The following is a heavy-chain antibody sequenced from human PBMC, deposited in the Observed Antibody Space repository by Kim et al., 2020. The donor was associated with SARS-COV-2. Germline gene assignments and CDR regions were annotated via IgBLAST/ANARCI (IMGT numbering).Heavy chain of an antibody. J-gene: IGHJ4*02. V-gene: IGHV3-9*01. CDR2: ISWLSGPI. CDR1: GFMFDEYA. CDR3: AKSQVEMSTIGELDS. D-gene: IGHD1-1*01. Sequence: GGSLRLSCTASGFMFDEYAMHWVRQAPGKGLEWVSGISWLSGPIGYADSVKGRFTISRDNAKNSLYLQMNSLRPEDTAFYYCAKSQVEMSTIGELDSWGQGTLVTVSS.